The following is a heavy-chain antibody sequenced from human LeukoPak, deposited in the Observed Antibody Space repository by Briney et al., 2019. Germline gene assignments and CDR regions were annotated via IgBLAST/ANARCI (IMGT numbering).Heavy chain of an antibody. D-gene: IGHD3-22*01. CDR1: GGTFSSYA. V-gene: IGHV1-69*05. J-gene: IGHJ4*02. CDR2: IIPIFGTA. Sequence: ASVKVSCKASGGTFSSYAISWVRQAPGQGLEWMGRIIPIFGTANHAQKFQGRVTITTDESTSTAYMELSSLRSEDTAVYYCASSNYYDSSGYYDYWGQGTLVTVSS. CDR3: ASSNYYDSSGYYDY.